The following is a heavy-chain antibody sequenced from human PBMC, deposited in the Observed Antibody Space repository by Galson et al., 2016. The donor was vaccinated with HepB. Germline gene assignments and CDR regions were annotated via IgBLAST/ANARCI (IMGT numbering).Heavy chain of an antibody. CDR3: VRDKVTPGTNWFDP. CDR2: ISGDGSST. D-gene: IGHD4-11*01. J-gene: IGHJ5*02. Sequence: SLRLSCAASGFTFSSYWMHWVRQAPGEGLGWVSHISGDGSSTHYGDSVKGRFTVSRDNSKNTLYLQMNSLRAEDTAVYYCVRDKVTPGTNWFDPWGQGTLVTVSS. V-gene: IGHV3-74*01. CDR1: GFTFSSYW.